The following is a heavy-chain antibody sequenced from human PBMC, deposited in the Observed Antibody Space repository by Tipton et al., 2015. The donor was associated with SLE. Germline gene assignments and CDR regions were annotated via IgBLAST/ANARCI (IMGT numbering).Heavy chain of an antibody. CDR1: GGSISGTSYS. Sequence: TLSLTCTVSGGSISGTSYSWGRIRPPPGKGLEWIASLYSSGSTYYNPSLKSRLTISVDKSKNQFSLKLSSVTAADTAVYYCARDDNWNDPGWWFDPWGQGTLVTVSS. J-gene: IGHJ5*02. V-gene: IGHV4-39*07. CDR3: ARDDNWNDPGWWFDP. D-gene: IGHD1-20*01. CDR2: LYSSGST.